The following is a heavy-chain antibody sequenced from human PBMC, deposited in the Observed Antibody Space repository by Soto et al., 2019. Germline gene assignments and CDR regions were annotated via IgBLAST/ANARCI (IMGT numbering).Heavy chain of an antibody. CDR3: ARLARKSRSPYSGYYAPFFDY. CDR1: GGSISSSSYY. V-gene: IGHV4-39*01. J-gene: IGHJ4*02. D-gene: IGHD5-12*01. Sequence: QLQLQESGPGLVKPSETLSLTCTVSGGSISSSSYYWGWIRQPPGKGLEWIGSIYYSGSTYYNPSLKSRVTISVDTSKNQFPLKLSSVTAADTAVYYCARLARKSRSPYSGYYAPFFDYWGQGTLVTVSS. CDR2: IYYSGST.